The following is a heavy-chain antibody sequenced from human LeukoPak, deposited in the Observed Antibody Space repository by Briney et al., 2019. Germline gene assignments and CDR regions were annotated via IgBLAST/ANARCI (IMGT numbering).Heavy chain of an antibody. J-gene: IGHJ4*02. CDR3: ARGRGYCSSTSCHSLDY. V-gene: IGHV3-30-3*01. D-gene: IGHD2-2*01. CDR2: ISYDGSNK. Sequence: GGSLRLSCAASGFTFSGYAMYWVRQARAKGLEWVALISYDGSNKHYADSVKGRFTISRDNSKNTLYVQMNSLRAEDTAVYYCARGRGYCSSTSCHSLDYWAREPWSPSPQ. CDR1: GFTFSGYA.